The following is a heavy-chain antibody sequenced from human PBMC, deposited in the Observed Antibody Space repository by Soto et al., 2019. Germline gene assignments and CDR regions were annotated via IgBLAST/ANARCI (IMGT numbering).Heavy chain of an antibody. V-gene: IGHV3-30*18. J-gene: IGHJ4*02. CDR2: ISYDGSNK. CDR3: AKDTSFDY. D-gene: IGHD3-16*01. Sequence: QVQLVESGGGVVQPGRSLRLSCAASGFTFSSYGMHWVRQAPGKGLEWVAVISYDGSNKYYADSVKGRFTISRDNSKNTLYLQMNIRRAEDTAVYYCAKDTSFDYWGQGTLVTVSS. CDR1: GFTFSSYG.